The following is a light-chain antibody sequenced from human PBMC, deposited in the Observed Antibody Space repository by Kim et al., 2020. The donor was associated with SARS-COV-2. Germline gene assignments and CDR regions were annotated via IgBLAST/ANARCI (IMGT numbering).Light chain of an antibody. J-gene: IGKJ1*01. CDR3: QQYENWPQT. CDR1: QSISTN. V-gene: IGKV3-15*01. CDR2: GAS. Sequence: SVSAGERVTRSCRASQSISTNLAWYQQKPGQGPRLLIYGASLRATGVPVRFSGSGSGTEFTLTISSLQSGDLAIYYCQQYENWPQTFGLGTKLEI.